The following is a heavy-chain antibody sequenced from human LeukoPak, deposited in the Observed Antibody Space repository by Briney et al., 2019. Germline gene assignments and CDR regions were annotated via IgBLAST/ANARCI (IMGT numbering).Heavy chain of an antibody. J-gene: IGHJ4*02. V-gene: IGHV3-49*03. CDR3: AKDPRGGDYSIDY. D-gene: IGHD4-17*01. CDR2: IRTQVYGATT. CDR1: GFTFGDYG. Sequence: GGSLRPSCTGSGFTFGDYGVTWFRQAPGRGLEWLSFIRTQVYGATTEHAASVRGRFTISRDDSRSIAYLQMNRLRAEDTAVYYCAKDPRGGDYSIDYWGQGTLVTVSS.